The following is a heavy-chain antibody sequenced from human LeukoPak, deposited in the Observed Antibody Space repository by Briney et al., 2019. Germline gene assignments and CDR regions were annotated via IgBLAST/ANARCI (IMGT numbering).Heavy chain of an antibody. D-gene: IGHD3-10*01. CDR2: ISYDGSNK. V-gene: IGHV3-30*18. CDR3: AKPLCGSGSCFAS. J-gene: IGHJ4*02. Sequence: QPGGSLRLSCAASGFTFSSYGMHWVRQAPGKGLGWVAVISYDGSNKYYADSVKGRFTISRDNSKNTLYLQMNSLRAEDTAVYYCAKPLCGSGSCFASWGQGTLVTVSS. CDR1: GFTFSSYG.